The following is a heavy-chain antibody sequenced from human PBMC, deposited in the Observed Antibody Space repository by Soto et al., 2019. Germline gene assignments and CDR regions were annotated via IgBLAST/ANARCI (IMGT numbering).Heavy chain of an antibody. D-gene: IGHD3-16*01. CDR3: ARSSGRRHVFTFDYGLDV. CDR1: GFSGGDNY. CDR2: SSSSGGYT. V-gene: IGHV3-11*06. J-gene: IGHJ6*02. Sequence: QVQLVETGGGLVEPGGSLRLSCAASGFSGGDNYMTWIRQAPGKGLEWLSYSSSSGGYTNYADSVKGRFTISRDNAKNSLYLQMDSLRAEDTALYLCARSSGRRHVFTFDYGLDVWGQGTTVTVSS.